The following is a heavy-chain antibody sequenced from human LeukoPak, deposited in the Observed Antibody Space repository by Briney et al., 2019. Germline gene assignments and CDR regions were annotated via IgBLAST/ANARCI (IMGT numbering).Heavy chain of an antibody. J-gene: IGHJ4*02. Sequence: SQTLSLTCTVSGGSISSGGYYWSWIRQHPGKGLEWIGYIYYSGSTNYNPSLNSRVTISVDTSKNQFSLKLSSVTAADTAVYYCARGGGQLVDYWGQGTLVTVSS. CDR1: GGSISSGGYY. D-gene: IGHD6-6*01. CDR3: ARGGGQLVDY. CDR2: IYYSGST. V-gene: IGHV4-31*03.